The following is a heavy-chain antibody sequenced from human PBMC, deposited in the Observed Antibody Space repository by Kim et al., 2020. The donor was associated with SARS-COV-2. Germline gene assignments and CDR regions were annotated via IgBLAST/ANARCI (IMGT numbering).Heavy chain of an antibody. Sequence: GGSLRLSCAASGFTFGDYAMHWVRQAPGKGLEWVSGISWNSGSIGYADSVKGRFTISRDNAKNSLYLQMNSLRAEDTALYYCAKDASPSIVGALVLRYFDYWGQGTLVTVSS. CDR2: ISWNSGSI. CDR1: GFTFGDYA. CDR3: AKDASPSIVGALVLRYFDY. J-gene: IGHJ4*02. V-gene: IGHV3-9*01. D-gene: IGHD1-26*01.